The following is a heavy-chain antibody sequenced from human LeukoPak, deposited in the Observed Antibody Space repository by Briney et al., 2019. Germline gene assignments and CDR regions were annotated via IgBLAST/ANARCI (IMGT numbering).Heavy chain of an antibody. Sequence: GGSLRLSCAASGFTFSSYGMHWVRQAPGKGLEWVAVIWYDGSNKYYADSVKGRFTISRDNSKNTLYLQMNSLRAEDTAVYYCARYPGRTYSVDYWGQGTLVTVSS. J-gene: IGHJ4*02. CDR1: GFTFSSYG. CDR2: IWYDGSNK. D-gene: IGHD2-21*01. CDR3: ARYPGRTYSVDY. V-gene: IGHV3-33*01.